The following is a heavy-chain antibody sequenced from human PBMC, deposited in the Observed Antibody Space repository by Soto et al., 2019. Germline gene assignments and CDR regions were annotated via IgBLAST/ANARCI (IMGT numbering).Heavy chain of an antibody. CDR3: ARVVPGAEAWFGP. J-gene: IGHJ5*02. Sequence: ASVKVSCKTSGYTFSNYGTTWVRQAPGQPLEWLGWISLYSDGTNYAQKFQGRVSMTTDTSTTTAYMELRSLRSDDTAVYYCARVVPGAEAWFGPWGQGTLVTVSS. D-gene: IGHD2-2*01. CDR2: ISLYSDGT. CDR1: GYTFSNYG. V-gene: IGHV1-18*01.